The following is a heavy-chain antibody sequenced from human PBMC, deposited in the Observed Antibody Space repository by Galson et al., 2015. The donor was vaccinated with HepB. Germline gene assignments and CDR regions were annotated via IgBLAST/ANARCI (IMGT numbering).Heavy chain of an antibody. Sequence: LRLSCAASGLPFRSYAMSWVRQAPGQGLEWVSAISGSGGSTYYADSVKGRFTISRDNSKNTLYLQMNSLRAEDTAVYYCAKDPSSPQLAVAGGWGQGTLVTVSS. CDR2: ISGSGGST. D-gene: IGHD6-19*01. V-gene: IGHV3-23*01. CDR3: AKDPSSPQLAVAGG. CDR1: GLPFRSYA. J-gene: IGHJ4*02.